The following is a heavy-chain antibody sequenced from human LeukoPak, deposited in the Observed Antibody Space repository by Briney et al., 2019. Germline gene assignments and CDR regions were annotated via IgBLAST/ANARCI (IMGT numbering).Heavy chain of an antibody. CDR1: GFTFDDYA. CDR3: AKKGYGDSEGFDY. CDR2: ISWNSGSI. D-gene: IGHD4-17*01. V-gene: IGHV3-9*01. Sequence: GRSLRLSCAASGFTFDDYAMHWVRQAPGKGLEWVSGISWNSGSIGYADSVKGRFTISRDNAKNSLYLQMNSLRAEDTALYYCAKKGYGDSEGFDYWGQGTLVTVSS. J-gene: IGHJ4*02.